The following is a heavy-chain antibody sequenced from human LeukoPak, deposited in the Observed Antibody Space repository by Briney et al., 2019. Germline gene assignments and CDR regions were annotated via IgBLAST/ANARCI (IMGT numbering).Heavy chain of an antibody. D-gene: IGHD6-6*01. CDR2: ISGDGNSA. CDR3: ARDLSSSSLDY. Sequence: GGSLRLSCAASGFTFSSYWMHWVRQVPGKGPVWVSRISGDGNSAIYADSVKGRFTISRDNAKNSLYLQMHSLRAEDTAVYYCARDLSSSSLDYWGQGTLVTVSS. CDR1: GFTFSSYW. V-gene: IGHV3-74*01. J-gene: IGHJ4*02.